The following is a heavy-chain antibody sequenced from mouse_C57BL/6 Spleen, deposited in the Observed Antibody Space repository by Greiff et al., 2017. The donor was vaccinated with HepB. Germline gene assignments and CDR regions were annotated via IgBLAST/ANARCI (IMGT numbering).Heavy chain of an antibody. CDR1: GYSITSGYY. J-gene: IGHJ1*03. CDR3: ARARLEYYYGSTWYFDV. Sequence: DVKLQESGPGLVKPSQSLSLTCSVTGYSITSGYYWNWIRQFPGNKLEWMGYISYDGSNNYNPSLKNRISITRDTSKNQFFLKLNSVTTEDTATYYCARARLEYYYGSTWYFDVWGTGTTVTVSS. D-gene: IGHD1-1*01. V-gene: IGHV3-6*01. CDR2: ISYDGSN.